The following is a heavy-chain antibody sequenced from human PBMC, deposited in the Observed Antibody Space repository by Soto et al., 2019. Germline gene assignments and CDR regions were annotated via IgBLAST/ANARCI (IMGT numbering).Heavy chain of an antibody. J-gene: IGHJ4*02. D-gene: IGHD6-13*01. CDR1: GYTFTHYY. V-gene: IGHV1-46*01. CDR2: INPASGST. Sequence: QVQLVQSGAEVKKPGASVKLSCRTSGYTFTHYYIHWVRQAPGQGLEWPGIINPASGSTNYAQEFQGRVTLTMDTSTTTVYMELSGLRAEDTAIFYCARDLAAGDHWGQGTLVTVSS. CDR3: ARDLAAGDH.